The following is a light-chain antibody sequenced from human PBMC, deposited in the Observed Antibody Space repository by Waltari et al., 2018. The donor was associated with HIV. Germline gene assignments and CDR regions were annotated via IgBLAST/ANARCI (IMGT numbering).Light chain of an antibody. Sequence: EIMMTQSPATLSVSPGARATLSCRASQSVSTNLAWYQQKPGQVPRLLIYGASTRATGIPARFSGSGSGTDFTLTISSLQSEDSVTYYCQQYNNWPLAFGGGTKVEIK. CDR3: QQYNNWPLA. J-gene: IGKJ4*01. V-gene: IGKV3-15*01. CDR2: GAS. CDR1: QSVSTN.